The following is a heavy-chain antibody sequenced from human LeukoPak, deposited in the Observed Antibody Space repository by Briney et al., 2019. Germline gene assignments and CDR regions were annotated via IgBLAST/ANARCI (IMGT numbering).Heavy chain of an antibody. V-gene: IGHV4-4*09. CDR3: ARQGLSSGWYVYFDY. CDR2: IYTSEST. Sequence: SETLSLTCTVSGGSISSYYWSWIRQPPGKGLEWIGYIYTSESTNYNPSLKSRVTISVDTSKNQFSLKLSSVTAADTAVYYCARQGLSSGWYVYFDYWGQGTLVTVSS. D-gene: IGHD6-19*01. CDR1: GGSISSYY. J-gene: IGHJ4*02.